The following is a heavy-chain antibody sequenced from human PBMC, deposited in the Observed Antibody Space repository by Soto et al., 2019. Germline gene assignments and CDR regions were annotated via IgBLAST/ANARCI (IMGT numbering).Heavy chain of an antibody. J-gene: IGHJ4*02. CDR2: ISSSSSYI. CDR3: ATELRQLRPVKGSFDY. V-gene: IGHV3-21*01. Sequence: GGSLRLSCAASGFTFSSYSMNWVRQAPGKGLEWVSSISSSSSYIYYADSVKGRFTISRDNAKNSLYLQMNSLRAEDTAVYYCATELRQLRPVKGSFDYWGQGTLVTVSS. D-gene: IGHD1-26*01. CDR1: GFTFSSYS.